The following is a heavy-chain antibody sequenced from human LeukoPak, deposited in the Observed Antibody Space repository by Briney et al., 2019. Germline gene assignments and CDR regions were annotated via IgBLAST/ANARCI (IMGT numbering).Heavy chain of an antibody. J-gene: IGHJ6*03. Sequence: GGSLRLSCAASGFTFSSYSMNWVRQAPGKGLEWVSRIKSDGSSTSYADSVKGRFTISRDNAKNTLYLQMNSLRAEDTAVYYCARDYYGSGRNYMDVWGKGTTVTVSS. CDR1: GFTFSSYS. D-gene: IGHD3-10*01. V-gene: IGHV3-74*01. CDR2: IKSDGSST. CDR3: ARDYYGSGRNYMDV.